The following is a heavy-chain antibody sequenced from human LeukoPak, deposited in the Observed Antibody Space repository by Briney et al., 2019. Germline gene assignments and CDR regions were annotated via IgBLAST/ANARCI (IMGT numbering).Heavy chain of an antibody. CDR1: GFTFSSYW. CDR2: IKQDGSEK. CDR3: ARGRSGAYDAFDI. D-gene: IGHD6-19*01. Sequence: GGSLRLSCAASGFTFSSYWMSWVRQAPGKGLEWVANIKQDGSEKYYVDSVKGRFTISRDNAKNSLYLQMNSLRAEDTAVYYCARGRSGAYDAFDIWGQGTVVTVSS. J-gene: IGHJ3*02. V-gene: IGHV3-7*01.